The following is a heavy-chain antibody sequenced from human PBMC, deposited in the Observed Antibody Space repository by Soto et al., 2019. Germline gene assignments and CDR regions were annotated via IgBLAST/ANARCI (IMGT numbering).Heavy chain of an antibody. V-gene: IGHV3-66*01. J-gene: IGHJ4*02. CDR3: ARDLYAGSGSYYKDY. CDR1: GFTVSSNY. CDR2: IYSGGST. D-gene: IGHD3-10*01. Sequence: GGSLRLSCAASGFTVSSNYMSWVRQAPGKGLEWVSVIYSGGSTYYADSVKGRFTISRDNSKNTLYLQMNSLRAEDTAVYYCARDLYAGSGSYYKDYWGQGTLVTVSS.